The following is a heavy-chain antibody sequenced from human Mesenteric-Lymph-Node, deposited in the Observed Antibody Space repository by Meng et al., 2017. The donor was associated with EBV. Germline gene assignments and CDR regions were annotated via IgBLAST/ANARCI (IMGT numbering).Heavy chain of an antibody. CDR1: RYTFTDYS. V-gene: IGHV1-69-2*01. CDR3: AIVSFYSRIYYFDS. CDR2: VDPEDGET. J-gene: IGHJ4*02. D-gene: IGHD2/OR15-2a*01. Sequence: EGQVGQSGAEVRKPGATVKISCKISRYTFTDYSIHWVQQAPGKGLEWMGLVDPEDGETIYAEKFQGRVTIAADTSTDTSSMELSSLRSEDTAVYYCAIVSFYSRIYYFDSWGQGTLVTVSS.